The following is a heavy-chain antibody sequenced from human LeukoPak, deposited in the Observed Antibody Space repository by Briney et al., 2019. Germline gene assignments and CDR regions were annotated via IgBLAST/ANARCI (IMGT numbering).Heavy chain of an antibody. D-gene: IGHD2-2*02. CDR2: INHSGST. V-gene: IGHV4-34*01. J-gene: IGHJ4*02. Sequence: SETLSLTCAVYGGSFSGYYWSRIRQPPGKGLEWIGEINHSGSTNYNPSLKSRVTISVDTFKNQFSLKLSSVTAADTAVYYCARVRCSSTSCYIDYWGQGTLVTVSS. CDR1: GGSFSGYY. CDR3: ARVRCSSTSCYIDY.